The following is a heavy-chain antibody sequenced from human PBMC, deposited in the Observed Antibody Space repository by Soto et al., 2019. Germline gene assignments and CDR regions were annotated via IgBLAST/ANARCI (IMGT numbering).Heavy chain of an antibody. CDR3: AHATPAATGTTWDPRRPYNWFDP. CDR1: GFSLSTSGVG. Sequence: SGPTLVKPTQTLTLTCTFSGFSLSTSGVGVGWIRQPPGKALEWLALIYWDDDKRYSPSLKSRLTITKDTSKNQVVLKMTHMDPVDTATYYCAHATPAATGTTWDPRRPYNWFDPWGQGTLVTVSS. J-gene: IGHJ5*02. CDR2: IYWDDDK. V-gene: IGHV2-5*02. D-gene: IGHD1-1*01.